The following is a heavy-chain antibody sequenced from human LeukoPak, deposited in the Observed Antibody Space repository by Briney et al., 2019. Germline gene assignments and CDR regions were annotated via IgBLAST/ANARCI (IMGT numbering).Heavy chain of an antibody. Sequence: KPSETLSLTCAVYGGSFSGYYWSWMRQPPGKGLEWIGEINHSGSTNYHPSLKSRVTISVDTSKNQFSLKLSSVTAADTAVYYCARDLAYSYGVWGQGTLGTVSS. J-gene: IGHJ4*02. D-gene: IGHD5-18*01. V-gene: IGHV4-34*01. CDR2: INHSGST. CDR1: GGSFSGYY. CDR3: ARDLAYSYGV.